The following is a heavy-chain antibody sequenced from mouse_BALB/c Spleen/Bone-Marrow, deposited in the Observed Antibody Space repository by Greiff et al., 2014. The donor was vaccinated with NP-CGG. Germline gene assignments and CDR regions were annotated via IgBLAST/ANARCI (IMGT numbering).Heavy chain of an antibody. J-gene: IGHJ1*01. CDR2: INPGSGDT. CDR1: GYAFTNYL. D-gene: IGHD5-5*01. V-gene: IGHV1-54*01. CDR3: ARRFYLYWYFDV. Sequence: VQLQQSGAELVRPGTSVEVSCKAPGYAFTNYLIEWVKQRPGQGLEWIGVINPGSGDTNYNEKFKGKATLTADKSSNTAYMQFSSLTSDDSAVYFCARRFYLYWYFDVWGAGTTVTVSS.